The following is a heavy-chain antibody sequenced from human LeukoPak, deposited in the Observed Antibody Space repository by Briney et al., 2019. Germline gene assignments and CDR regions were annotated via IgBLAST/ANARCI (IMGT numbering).Heavy chain of an antibody. CDR3: AKDATPFVVVPAATNWFDP. Sequence: PWGSLRLYGAASGFTFSSYWMGRVRQAPGNGLEGVVNIKKDGSEKYHVYSVKVRFTISRDNAKNSLYLQMNSLRAEETAVYYCAKDATPFVVVPAATNWFDPWGQGTLVTVSS. V-gene: IGHV3-7*01. D-gene: IGHD2-2*01. CDR2: IKKDGSEK. J-gene: IGHJ5*02. CDR1: GFTFSSYW.